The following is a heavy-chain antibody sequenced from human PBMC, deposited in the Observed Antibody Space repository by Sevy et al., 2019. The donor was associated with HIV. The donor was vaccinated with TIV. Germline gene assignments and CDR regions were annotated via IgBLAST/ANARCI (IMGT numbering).Heavy chain of an antibody. Sequence: GGSLRLSCAVSGFSFDSYGMTWVRQAPGKGLEWVSGISGSGSRTYYAGSVKARFIISRDNSKNTLDLQMNSLRSEDTAIYYCAKGGGGHYDPDEIGYYFYYYNMDVWGKWTTVTVSS. CDR3: AKGGGGHYDPDEIGYYFYYYNMDV. J-gene: IGHJ6*03. CDR2: ISGSGSRT. D-gene: IGHD3-22*01. CDR1: GFSFDSYG. V-gene: IGHV3-23*01.